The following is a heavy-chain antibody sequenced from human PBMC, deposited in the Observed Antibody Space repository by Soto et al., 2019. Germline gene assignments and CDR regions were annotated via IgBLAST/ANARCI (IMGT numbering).Heavy chain of an antibody. Sequence: PGGSLRLSCVASGFTFTSYWMSWVRQAPGKGLEWVANIMGDGSEKGYVDSVKGRLTISRDNAKNSVYLQMNSLRVEDTALYYCGKDEVRNGVGVWGQGTTVTVSS. CDR1: GFTFTSYW. V-gene: IGHV3-7*01. CDR2: IMGDGSEK. J-gene: IGHJ6*02. CDR3: GKDEVRNGVGV.